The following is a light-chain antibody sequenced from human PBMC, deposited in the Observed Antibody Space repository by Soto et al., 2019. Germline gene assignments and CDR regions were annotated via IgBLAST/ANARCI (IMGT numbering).Light chain of an antibody. J-gene: IGKJ4*01. CDR1: QSISSW. CDR2: KAS. Sequence: DIQMTQSPSTLSASVGDRVTITCRASQSISSWLAWYQQKPGKAPKLLISKASNLESGVPSRFSGSGSGTEFTLTISSLQPDDFATYYCQQYNSHPLTFGGGTKVEIK. CDR3: QQYNSHPLT. V-gene: IGKV1-5*03.